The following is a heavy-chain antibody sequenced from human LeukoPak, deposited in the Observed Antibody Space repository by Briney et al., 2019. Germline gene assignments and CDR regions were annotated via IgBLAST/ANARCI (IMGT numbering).Heavy chain of an antibody. CDR2: INHSGST. Sequence: SETLSLTCAVYGGSFSGYYWSWIRQPPGKGLEWIGEINHSGSTNYNPSLKSRVTISVDTSKNQFSLKLSSVTAADTAAYYCARGGDSSGYYPYAFNIWGQGTMVTVSS. J-gene: IGHJ3*02. CDR3: ARGGDSSGYYPYAFNI. D-gene: IGHD3-22*01. CDR1: GGSFSGYY. V-gene: IGHV4-34*01.